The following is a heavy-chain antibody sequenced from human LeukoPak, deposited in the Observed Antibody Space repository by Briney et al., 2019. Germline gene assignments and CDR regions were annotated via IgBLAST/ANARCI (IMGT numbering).Heavy chain of an antibody. V-gene: IGHV3-64D*06. Sequence: PGRSLRLSCSASGFTLSTSAIQWVRQAAGEGLEYVSAISSNGRSTYYAGSVKRRITISRDNSKNTLSLQMSSLRPEDTAVYYCVKLPYSDTSAYYVDYWGQGTLVTVSS. J-gene: IGHJ4*02. CDR3: VKLPYSDTSAYYVDY. D-gene: IGHD3-22*01. CDR1: GFTLSTSA. CDR2: ISSNGRST.